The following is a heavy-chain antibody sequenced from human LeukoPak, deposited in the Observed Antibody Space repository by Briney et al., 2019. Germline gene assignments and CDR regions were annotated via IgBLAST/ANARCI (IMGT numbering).Heavy chain of an antibody. V-gene: IGHV4-61*02. CDR3: ASEGGSHGALDY. CDR2: IYTSGST. J-gene: IGHJ4*02. D-gene: IGHD1-26*01. Sequence: SQTLPLTCTVSGGSISSGSYYWSWIRQPAGKGLEWIGRIYTSGSTNYNPSLKSRVTISVDTSKSQFSLKLSSVTAADTAVYYCASEGGSHGALDYWGQGTLVTVSS. CDR1: GGSISSGSYY.